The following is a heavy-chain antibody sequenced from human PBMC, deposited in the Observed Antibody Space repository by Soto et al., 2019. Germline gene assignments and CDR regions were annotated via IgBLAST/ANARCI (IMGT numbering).Heavy chain of an antibody. CDR1: GFTFSNYD. CDR2: ITGSGGGT. CDR3: ANRPLTAAGFDY. J-gene: IGHJ4*02. V-gene: IGHV3-23*01. D-gene: IGHD6-13*01. Sequence: EVQLLESGGGLVQPGGSLRLSCAASGFTFSNYDMTWVRQAPGKGLEWVSVITGSGGGTYFVDSVKGRFTISRDNSKNTVYLQMHSLRAEDTAVYSCANRPLTAAGFDYWGQGTLVTLSS.